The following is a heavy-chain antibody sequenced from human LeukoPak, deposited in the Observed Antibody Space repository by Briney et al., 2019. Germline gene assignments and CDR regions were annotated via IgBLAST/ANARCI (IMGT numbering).Heavy chain of an antibody. D-gene: IGHD2-21*02. CDR1: GFTFSHYG. CDR3: ASAYCGGDCYPDY. V-gene: IGHV3-NL1*01. J-gene: IGHJ4*02. Sequence: GGSLRLSCAASGFTFSHYGMHWVRQAPGKGLEWVSVIYSGGSTYYADSVKGRFTISRDNSKNTLYLQMNSLRAEDTAVYYCASAYCGGDCYPDYWGQGTLVTVSS. CDR2: IYSGGST.